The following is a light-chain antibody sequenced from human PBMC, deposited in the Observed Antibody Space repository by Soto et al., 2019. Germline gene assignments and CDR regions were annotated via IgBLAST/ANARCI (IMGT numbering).Light chain of an antibody. Sequence: QSVLTQPPSASGTPGQKVTMSCSGSRSNIGSNNVNWYQQLPGMAPKLLIFSNNQRPSGVPDRFSASKSGTAASLGISGLQSDDEADYYCAAWDDSLNGPVFGGGTKLTVL. CDR3: AAWDDSLNGPV. J-gene: IGLJ2*01. CDR1: RSNIGSNN. CDR2: SNN. V-gene: IGLV1-44*01.